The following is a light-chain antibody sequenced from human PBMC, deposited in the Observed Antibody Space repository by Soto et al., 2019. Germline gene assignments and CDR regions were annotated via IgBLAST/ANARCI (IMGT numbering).Light chain of an antibody. CDR3: QQYYTTRWT. V-gene: IGKV1-33*01. J-gene: IGKJ1*01. CDR2: DVS. CDR1: QDITNY. Sequence: DLQMTQSPSSLSASVGDRVTITCQASQDITNYLNWYQQKPGKAPKLLIYDVSKLEAGVPSRFSGSGSGTEFTLTISSLQAEDVAVYYCQQYYTTRWTFGQGTKV.